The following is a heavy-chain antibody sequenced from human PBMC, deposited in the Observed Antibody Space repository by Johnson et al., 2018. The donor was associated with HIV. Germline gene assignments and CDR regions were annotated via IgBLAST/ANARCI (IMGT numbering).Heavy chain of an antibody. V-gene: IGHV3-30-3*01. CDR1: GFTFSRFA. Sequence: QMQLVESGGDVVQPERSLRLSCATSGFTFSRFAMHWVRQAPGKGLEWVACVSYDCSSTYYGDSVTGRFPVPRDNSKSTLYLQMSSLRAEDTAIYYCARGPLVGATSFGYDFAFDIWGLGTMVTVSS. CDR2: VSYDCSST. CDR3: ARGPLVGATSFGYDFAFDI. J-gene: IGHJ3*02. D-gene: IGHD1-26*01.